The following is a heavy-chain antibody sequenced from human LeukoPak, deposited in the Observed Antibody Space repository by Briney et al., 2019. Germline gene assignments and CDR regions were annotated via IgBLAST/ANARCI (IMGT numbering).Heavy chain of an antibody. CDR1: GGSISSYY. D-gene: IGHD2-2*01. CDR3: ARDDIVVVPAAIGAPDYYYYYGMDV. CDR2: IYYSGST. Sequence: PSETLSLTCTVSGGSISSYYWSWIRQPPGKGLEWIGSIYYSGSTYYNPSLKSRVTISVDTSKNQFSLKLSSVTAADTAVYYCARDDIVVVPAAIGAPDYYYYYGMDVWGQGTTVTVSS. V-gene: IGHV4-59*12. J-gene: IGHJ6*02.